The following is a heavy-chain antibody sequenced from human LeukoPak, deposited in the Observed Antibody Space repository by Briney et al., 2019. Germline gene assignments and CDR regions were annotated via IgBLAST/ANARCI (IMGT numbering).Heavy chain of an antibody. CDR3: ARANGAYYYYMDV. V-gene: IGHV3-7*01. Sequence: GGSLRLSCAASGFTLSSYWMSWVRQAPGKGLEWVANIKQDGSEKYYVDSVKGRFTISRDNAKDSLYLQMNSLRAEDTAVYYCARANGAYYYYMDVWGKGTTVTVSS. CDR2: IKQDGSEK. D-gene: IGHD1-1*01. CDR1: GFTLSSYW. J-gene: IGHJ6*03.